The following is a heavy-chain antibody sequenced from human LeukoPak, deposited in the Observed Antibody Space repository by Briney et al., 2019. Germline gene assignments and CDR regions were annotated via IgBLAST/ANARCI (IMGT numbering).Heavy chain of an antibody. J-gene: IGHJ4*02. D-gene: IGHD4-11*01. V-gene: IGHV3-7*02. CDR3: AIEDYIGPVDY. Sequence: PGGSLRLSCAASGITFSSYAMSWVRQAPGKGLEWVANIKQDGSEKNYVDSVKGRLTISRDNAKNSLFLQTSSLRADDTAVYYCAIEDYIGPVDYWGQGTLVTVSS. CDR1: GITFSSYA. CDR2: IKQDGSEK.